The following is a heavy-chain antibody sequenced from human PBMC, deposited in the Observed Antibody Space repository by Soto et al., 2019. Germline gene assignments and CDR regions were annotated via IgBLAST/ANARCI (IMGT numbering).Heavy chain of an antibody. V-gene: IGHV3-30-3*01. CDR1: GFTFSSYA. CDR3: ARVLDAFDI. D-gene: IGHD3-10*01. J-gene: IGHJ3*02. CDR2: ISYDGSNK. Sequence: PGGSLRLSCAASGFTFSSYAMHWVRQAPGKGLEWVAVISYDGSNKYYADSVKGRFTISRDNSKNTLYLQMNSLRAEDTAVYYCARVLDAFDIWGQGTMVT.